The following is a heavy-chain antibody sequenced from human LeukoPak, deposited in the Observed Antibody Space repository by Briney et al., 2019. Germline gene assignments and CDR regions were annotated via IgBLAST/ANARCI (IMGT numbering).Heavy chain of an antibody. V-gene: IGHV3-13*01. CDR1: GFTLGSHD. Sequence: PGGSLRLSCTASGFTLGSHDMHWVRQTTGEGLEWVAAIASGFQTFYAGSVKGRFTVSREDAKNSLYLQMNSLRAGDTAVYYCVREARGYHYTNFDYWGQGTLVTVSS. D-gene: IGHD5-18*01. CDR2: IASGFQT. J-gene: IGHJ4*02. CDR3: VREARGYHYTNFDY.